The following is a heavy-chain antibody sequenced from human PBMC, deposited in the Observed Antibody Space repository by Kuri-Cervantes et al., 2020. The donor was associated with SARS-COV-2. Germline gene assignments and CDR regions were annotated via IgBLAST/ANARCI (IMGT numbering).Heavy chain of an antibody. V-gene: IGHV4-39*01. CDR3: ARGWTTVTTPYFDY. CDR2: IYYSGST. J-gene: IGHJ4*02. D-gene: IGHD4-11*01. Sequence: SETLSLTCTVSGGSISSSSYYWGWIRQPPGKGLEWIGSIYYSGSTYYNLSLKSRVTISVDTSKNQFSLKLSSVTAADTAVYYCARGWTTVTTPYFDYWGQGTLVTVSS. CDR1: GGSISSSSYY.